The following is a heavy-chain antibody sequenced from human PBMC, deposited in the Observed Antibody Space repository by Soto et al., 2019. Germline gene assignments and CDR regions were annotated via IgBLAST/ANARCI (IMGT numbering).Heavy chain of an antibody. V-gene: IGHV1-69*13. CDR1: GGTFSSYA. J-gene: IGHJ4*02. Sequence: SVKVSCKASGGTFSSYAISWVRQAPGQGLEWMGGIIPIFGTANYAQKFQGRVTITADESTSTAYMELSSLRSEDTAVYYCARDRYCSSTSCHLYYFDYCGQGTLVTVSS. D-gene: IGHD2-2*01. CDR2: IIPIFGTA. CDR3: ARDRYCSSTSCHLYYFDY.